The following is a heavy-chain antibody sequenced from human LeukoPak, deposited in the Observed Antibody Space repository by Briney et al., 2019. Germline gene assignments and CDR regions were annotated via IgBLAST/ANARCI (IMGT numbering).Heavy chain of an antibody. D-gene: IGHD1-26*01. CDR3: ATPYSGGYQGLDI. Sequence: SETLSLTCTVSGGSISSNKYYWGWIRQPPGKGLEWVGSIYYSGSTYYNPTLKSRVAIFVDTSKNQFSLKLSSVTAADTAVYYCATPYSGGYQGLDIWGQGTMVTVSS. J-gene: IGHJ3*02. CDR1: GGSISSNKYY. V-gene: IGHV4-39*01. CDR2: IYYSGST.